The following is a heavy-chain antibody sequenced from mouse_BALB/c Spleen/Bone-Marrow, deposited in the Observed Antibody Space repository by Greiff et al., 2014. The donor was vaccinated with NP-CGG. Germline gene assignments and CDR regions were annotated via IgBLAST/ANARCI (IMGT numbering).Heavy chain of an antibody. CDR3: ARDRRITTATYAMDY. D-gene: IGHD1-2*01. V-gene: IGHV5-4*02. CDR1: GFTFSDYY. J-gene: IGHJ4*01. Sequence: EVMLVESGGGLVKPGGSLKLSCAASGFTFSDYYMYWVRQTPEKRLEWVATISDGGSYTYYPDSVKGRFTISRDNAKNNLYLQMSSLKSEDTAMYYCARDRRITTATYAMDYWGQGTSVTVPS. CDR2: ISDGGSYT.